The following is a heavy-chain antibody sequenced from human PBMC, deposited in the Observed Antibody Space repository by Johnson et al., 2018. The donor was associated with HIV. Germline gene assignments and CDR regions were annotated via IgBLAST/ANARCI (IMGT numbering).Heavy chain of an antibody. D-gene: IGHD3-3*01. V-gene: IGHV3-13*01. CDR3: ARGGSGYDDAFDI. Sequence: VQLVESGGGLVQPGRSLRLSCAASGFTFDDYAMHWVRQAPGKGLEWVSAIGTAGDTYYPGSVKGRFTISRENVKNSLYLQMNRLRAGDTAVYYCARGGSGYDDAFDIWGQGTMVTVSS. CDR2: IGTAGDT. J-gene: IGHJ3*02. CDR1: GFTFDDYA.